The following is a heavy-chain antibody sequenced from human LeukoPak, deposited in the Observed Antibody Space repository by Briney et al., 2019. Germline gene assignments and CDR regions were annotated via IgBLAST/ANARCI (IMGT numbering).Heavy chain of an antibody. CDR1: GFTFTSSA. D-gene: IGHD4-17*01. CDR3: AAETMTTVTTEDY. J-gene: IGHJ4*02. V-gene: IGHV1-58*01. Sequence: EASVKVSCKASGFTFTSSAVQWVRQARGQRLEWIGWIVVGSGNTNYAQKLQERVTITRDMSTSTAYMELSSLRSEDTAVYYCAAETMTTVTTEDYWGQGTLVTVSS. CDR2: IVVGSGNT.